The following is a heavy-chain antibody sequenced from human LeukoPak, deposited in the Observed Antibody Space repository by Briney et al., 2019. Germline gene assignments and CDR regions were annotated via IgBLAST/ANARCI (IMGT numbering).Heavy chain of an antibody. CDR3: AKGTGGYYGPFDS. D-gene: IGHD3-22*01. V-gene: IGHV3-9*01. CDR2: INWNSGSV. Sequence: GRSLRLSCAASGFNFDGFALFWVRQAPGQGLEYVSGINWNSGSVDYADSVKGRFTTSRDNAKNSLYLQMNSLRVEATALSYCAKGTGGYYGPFDSWGQGTLVTVSS. J-gene: IGHJ4*02. CDR1: GFNFDGFA.